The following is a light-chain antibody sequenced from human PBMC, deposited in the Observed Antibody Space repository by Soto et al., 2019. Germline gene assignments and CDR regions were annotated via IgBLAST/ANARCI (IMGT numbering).Light chain of an antibody. V-gene: IGKV3D-20*02. CDR1: QSVNSNY. Sequence: EIVLTQYPGTLSLSSGARATLSCRATQSVNSNYLAWYQQRPGQAPRLLMYSASTRAIGIPDRFSGSGSGTDFTLTISRLEPEDFSVYDCQQRSNWPPITFGQGTRLEIK. CDR2: SAS. CDR3: QQRSNWPPIT. J-gene: IGKJ5*01.